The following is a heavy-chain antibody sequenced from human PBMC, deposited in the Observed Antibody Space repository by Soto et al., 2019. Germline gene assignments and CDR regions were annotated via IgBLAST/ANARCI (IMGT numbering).Heavy chain of an antibody. CDR1: VFTVSTHG. Sequence: QVQLVESGGGVVQPGRSLRLSCAVSVFTVSTHGMHWVRQAPGKGLEWVAVISRDGNTKYYADSVKGRFTISRDNSRNTLFLEMYSLRGDDMAVYYCTGEVASGYWGQGTLVTVSS. CDR2: ISRDGNTK. J-gene: IGHJ4*02. D-gene: IGHD2-8*02. V-gene: IGHV3-30*03. CDR3: TGEVASGY.